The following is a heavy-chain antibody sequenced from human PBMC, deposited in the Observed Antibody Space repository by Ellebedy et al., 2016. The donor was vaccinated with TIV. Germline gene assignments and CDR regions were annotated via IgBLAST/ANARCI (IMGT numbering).Heavy chain of an antibody. CDR2: ISGSGINT. CDR3: ARRAVFGDFGVGIGADLYP. J-gene: IGHJ5*02. CDR1: GFSFSSYA. D-gene: IGHD4-17*01. V-gene: IGHV3-23*01. Sequence: GESLKISCAASGFSFSSYAMTWVRQAPGKGLEWVSVISGSGINTIYTDSVKGRFTISRDNSKNTLFLQMTSLRDEDSAIYYCARRAVFGDFGVGIGADLYPWGQGTLVTVSS.